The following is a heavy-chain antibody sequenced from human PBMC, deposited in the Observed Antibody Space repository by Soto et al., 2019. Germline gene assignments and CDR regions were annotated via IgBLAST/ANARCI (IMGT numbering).Heavy chain of an antibody. CDR1: GFTFSSYG. CDR2: ISYDGSDK. J-gene: IGHJ4*02. D-gene: IGHD5-12*01. CDR3: AKDSRVLRGYPNY. Sequence: GGSLRLSCAASGFTFSSYGMHWVRQAPGKGLEWVAVISYDGSDKYYADSVKGRFTISRDNSENTLYLQMNSLRAEDTAVYYCAKDSRVLRGYPNYWGQGTLVTVSS. V-gene: IGHV3-30*18.